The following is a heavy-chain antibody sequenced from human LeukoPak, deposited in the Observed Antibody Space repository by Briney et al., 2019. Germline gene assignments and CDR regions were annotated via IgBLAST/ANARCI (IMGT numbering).Heavy chain of an antibody. J-gene: IGHJ4*02. Sequence: GGSLRLSCADSGFTFSSYAMNWVRQAPGKGLEWVSVIYSGGTTYYADSVKGRFTISRDNSKNTLYLQMNSLRAEDTAVYYCASPTPNIAAAVSAYWGQGTLVTVSS. V-gene: IGHV3-66*01. CDR1: GFTFSSYA. D-gene: IGHD6-13*01. CDR2: IYSGGTT. CDR3: ASPTPNIAAAVSAY.